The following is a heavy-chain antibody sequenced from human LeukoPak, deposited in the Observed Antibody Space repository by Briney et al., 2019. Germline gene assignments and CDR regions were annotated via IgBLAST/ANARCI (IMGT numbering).Heavy chain of an antibody. J-gene: IGHJ4*02. D-gene: IGHD2-2*01. CDR1: GYTFSSYG. CDR2: ISAYNGDT. Sequence: GASVKVSCTASGYTFSSYGISWVRQAPGQGLEWMGWISAYNGDTNYAQKLQDRVTMTTDTSTSTAYMELRSLRSDDTAMYYCARISEYQLVWYFDYWGQGTPVTVSS. CDR3: ARISEYQLVWYFDY. V-gene: IGHV1-18*04.